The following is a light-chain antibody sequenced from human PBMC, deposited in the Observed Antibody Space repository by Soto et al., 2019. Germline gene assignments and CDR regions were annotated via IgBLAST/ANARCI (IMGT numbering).Light chain of an antibody. J-gene: IGLJ2*01. CDR3: QSYDSRLSAVV. CDR1: TSNIGSNYD. Sequence: QSVLTQPPSVSGAPGQRVTISCTGSTSNIGSNYDVHWYQQIPGTAPKLLIYGNNNRPSGVPDRFSGSKPATSASLAITGLQADDEADYYCQSYDSRLSAVVFGGGTKLTVL. CDR2: GNN. V-gene: IGLV1-40*01.